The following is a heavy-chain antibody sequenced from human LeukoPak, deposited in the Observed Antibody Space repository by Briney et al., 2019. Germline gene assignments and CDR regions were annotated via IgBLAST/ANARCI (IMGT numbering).Heavy chain of an antibody. D-gene: IGHD6-13*01. CDR2: IYHSAGT. V-gene: IGHV4-30-2*01. CDR1: GDSISSSGSS. CDR3: ARDFIAQSPIPGY. J-gene: IGHJ4*02. Sequence: SQTLSLTCAVSGDSISSSGSSWGCIRQPPGKGLEWIGYIYHSAGTYYNPSLKSRVTISLDRSKNQFSLKLTSVTAADTAVYYCARDFIAQSPIPGYWGQGTLVSVSS.